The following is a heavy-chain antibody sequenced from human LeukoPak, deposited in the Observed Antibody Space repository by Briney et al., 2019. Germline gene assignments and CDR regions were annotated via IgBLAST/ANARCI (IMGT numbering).Heavy chain of an antibody. V-gene: IGHV5-51*01. CDR3: ARRPGITGTQTFDY. D-gene: IGHD1-7*01. J-gene: IGHJ4*02. CDR2: IYPGDSDT. Sequence: GESLKISCEVSGYIFATYWIGWVRQMPGKGLEWMGIIYPGDSDTRYSPSFQGQVTISADKSISTAYLQWSSLKASDTAMYYCARRPGITGTQTFDYWGQGTLVTVSS. CDR1: GYIFATYW.